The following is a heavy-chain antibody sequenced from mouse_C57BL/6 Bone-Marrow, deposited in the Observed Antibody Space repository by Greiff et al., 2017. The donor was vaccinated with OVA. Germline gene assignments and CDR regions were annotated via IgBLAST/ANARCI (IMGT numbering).Heavy chain of an antibody. J-gene: IGHJ1*03. CDR2: ISNLAYSI. Sequence: DVMLVESGGGLVQPGGSLKLSCAASGFTFSDYGMAWVRQAPRQGPEWVAFISNLAYSIYYADTVTGRFTISRENAKNTLYLEMSSLRSEDTAMYYCARSLTLDVWGTGTTVTVSS. D-gene: IGHD4-1*01. CDR3: ARSLTLDV. CDR1: GFTFSDYG. V-gene: IGHV5-15*01.